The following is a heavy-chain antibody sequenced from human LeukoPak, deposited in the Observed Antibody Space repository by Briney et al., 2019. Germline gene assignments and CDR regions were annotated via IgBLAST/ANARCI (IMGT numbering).Heavy chain of an antibody. V-gene: IGHV1-69*13. CDR1: EGTFSSYA. CDR2: IIPIFGTA. Sequence: ASVKVSCKASEGTFSSYAISWVRQAPGQGLEWMGGIIPIFGTANYAQKFQGRVTITADESTSTAYMELSSLRSEDTAVYYCARPPSRYDSSGYYYYGYDYWGQGTLVTVSS. D-gene: IGHD3-22*01. CDR3: ARPPSRYDSSGYYYYGYDY. J-gene: IGHJ4*02.